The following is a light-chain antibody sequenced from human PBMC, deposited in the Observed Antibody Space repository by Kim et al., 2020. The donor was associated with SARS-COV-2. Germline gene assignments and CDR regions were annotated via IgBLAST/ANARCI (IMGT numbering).Light chain of an antibody. CDR3: NSRDNSGRHHVV. J-gene: IGLJ2*01. CDR1: SLRNYY. CDR2: GKN. Sequence: SSELTQDPAVSVALGQTVTITCQGDSLRNYYATWYQQKPGQAPVLVVFGKNTRPSGIPDRFSGSTSGNTASLTITEAQAEDEADYYCNSRDNSGRHHVVFGGGTKLTVL. V-gene: IGLV3-19*01.